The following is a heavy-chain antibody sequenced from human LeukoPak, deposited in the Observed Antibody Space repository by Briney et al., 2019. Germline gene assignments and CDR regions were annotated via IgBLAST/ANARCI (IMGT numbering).Heavy chain of an antibody. Sequence: GGSLRLSCAASGFTFSSYAMSWVRQAPGKGLEWVSAISGSGGSTYYADSVKGRFTISRDNSKNTLYLQMNSLRAEDTAVYYCAKTENKQQLVPNAFDIWGQGTMVTVSS. D-gene: IGHD6-13*01. CDR3: AKTENKQQLVPNAFDI. J-gene: IGHJ3*02. V-gene: IGHV3-23*01. CDR2: ISGSGGST. CDR1: GFTFSSYA.